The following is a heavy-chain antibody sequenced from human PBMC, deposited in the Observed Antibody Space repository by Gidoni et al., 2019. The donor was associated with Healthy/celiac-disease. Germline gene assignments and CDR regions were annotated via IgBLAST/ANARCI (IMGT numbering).Heavy chain of an antibody. D-gene: IGHD5-18*01. Sequence: QVQLVESGGGVVPPGRSLCLSCAASGFTLSSYAMHWFLQAPGKGLEWVAVITYDGSNKYYADSVKGRFNISRDNSKNTLYLQMNSLRAEDTAVYYCASLDSYHQYWGQGTLVTVSS. CDR1: GFTLSSYA. CDR2: ITYDGSNK. CDR3: ASLDSYHQY. J-gene: IGHJ4*02. V-gene: IGHV3-30-3*01.